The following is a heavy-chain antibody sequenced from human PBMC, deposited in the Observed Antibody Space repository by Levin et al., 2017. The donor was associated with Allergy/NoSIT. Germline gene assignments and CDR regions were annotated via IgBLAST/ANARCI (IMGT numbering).Heavy chain of an antibody. D-gene: IGHD6-13*01. Sequence: PGGSLRLSCAASGFTFSDYYMSWIRQAPGKGLEWVSYISSSSSYTNYADSVKGRFTISRDNAKNSLYLQMNSLRAEDTAVYYCARVFPPPNIAAAGAYFDYWGQGTLVTVSS. CDR2: ISSSSSYT. J-gene: IGHJ4*02. CDR3: ARVFPPPNIAAAGAYFDY. CDR1: GFTFSDYY. V-gene: IGHV3-11*05.